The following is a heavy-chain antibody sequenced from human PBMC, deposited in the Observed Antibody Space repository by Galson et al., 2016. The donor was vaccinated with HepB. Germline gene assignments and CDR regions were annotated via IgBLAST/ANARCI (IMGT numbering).Heavy chain of an antibody. CDR1: GYSFTSNW. J-gene: IGHJ4*02. Sequence: QSGAEVKKPGESLKISCKGSGYSFTSNWIGWVRQMPGKGLEWMGSIYPGDSHIRYSPSLQGQVTISVDKSIRTAYLQWSSLKASDTAMYYCARRRFSYVSKVFDSWGQGTLVTVSS. V-gene: IGHV5-51*03. CDR2: IYPGDSHI. CDR3: ARRRFSYVSKVFDS. D-gene: IGHD3-16*01.